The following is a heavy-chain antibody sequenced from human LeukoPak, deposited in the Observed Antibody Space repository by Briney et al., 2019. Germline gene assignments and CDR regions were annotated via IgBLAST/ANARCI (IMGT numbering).Heavy chain of an antibody. CDR1: GGSISSGSYY. V-gene: IGHV4-39*01. CDR2: IYYSGST. CDR3: ARHAGPPYYYGSGSYPIRWFDP. D-gene: IGHD3-10*01. Sequence: SETLSLTCTVSGGSISSGSYYWGWIRQPPGKGLEWIGSIYYSGSTYYNPSLKSRVTISVDTSKNQFSLKLSSVTAADTAVYYCARHAGPPYYYGSGSYPIRWFDPWGQGTLVTVSS. J-gene: IGHJ5*02.